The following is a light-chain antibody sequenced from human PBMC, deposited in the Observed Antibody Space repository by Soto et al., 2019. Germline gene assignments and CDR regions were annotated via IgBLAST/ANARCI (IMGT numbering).Light chain of an antibody. J-gene: IGLJ2*01. CDR3: CSYAGSGTL. CDR2: EGS. Sequence: QSVLTQPASVSGSPGQSITISCTGTSSDVGSYNLVSWYQQHPGKAPKLMIYEGSKRPSGVSNRFSGSKSGNTASLTISGLQAEDEADYYCCSYAGSGTLFGGGTKVTVL. V-gene: IGLV2-23*01. CDR1: SSDVGSYNL.